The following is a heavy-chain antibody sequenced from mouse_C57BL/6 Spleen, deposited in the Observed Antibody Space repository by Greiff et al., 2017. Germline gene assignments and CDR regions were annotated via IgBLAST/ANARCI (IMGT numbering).Heavy chain of an antibody. D-gene: IGHD2-12*01. J-gene: IGHJ2*01. Sequence: EVKLVESGGGLVKPGGSLKLSCAASGFTFSSYAMSWVRQTPAKRLEWVATISDGGSSTYSPATVPGRFTISRDNAKNNLYLQMSHMKSEGTAMYDCARDPEDDGDYFDYWGQGTTLTVSS. CDR1: GFTFSSYA. CDR3: ARDPEDDGDYFDY. CDR2: ISDGGSST. V-gene: IGHV5-4*01.